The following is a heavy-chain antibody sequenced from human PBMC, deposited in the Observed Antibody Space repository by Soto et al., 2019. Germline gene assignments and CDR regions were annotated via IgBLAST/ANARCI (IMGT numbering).Heavy chain of an antibody. J-gene: IGHJ4*02. V-gene: IGHV1-18*01. CDR2: SSAYNGNT. D-gene: IGHD1-26*01. CDR3: ARGVGWEPLDY. Sequence: QVQLVQSGAEVKKPGASVKVSCKASGYTFTSYGISWVRQAPGQGLEWMGWSSAYNGNTRYAQKLQVRVTMTTDTSTSTDYMELRILRSDDTDVYYCARGVGWEPLDYWGQGTLVTGSS. CDR1: GYTFTSYG.